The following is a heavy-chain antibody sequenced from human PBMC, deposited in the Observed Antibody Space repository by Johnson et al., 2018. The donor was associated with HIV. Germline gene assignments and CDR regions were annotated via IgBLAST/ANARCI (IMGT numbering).Heavy chain of an antibody. D-gene: IGHD2-15*01. CDR2: IKQVGREK. CDR1: GFTFADYA. J-gene: IGHJ3*02. V-gene: IGHV3-7*03. Sequence: VQLVESGGGLVQPGRSLRLSCAASGFTFADYAMLWVRQAPGKGLEWVANIKQVGREKYYVDSVKGRFTFSRDNAKKSLYLQMNSLRAEDTALYYCARVVVVVATVRVGAFDIWGQGTMVTVSS. CDR3: ARVVVVVATVRVGAFDI.